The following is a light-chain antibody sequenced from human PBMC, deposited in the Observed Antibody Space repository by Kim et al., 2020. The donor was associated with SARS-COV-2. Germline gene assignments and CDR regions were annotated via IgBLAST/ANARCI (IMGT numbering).Light chain of an antibody. J-gene: IGKJ1*01. CDR3: HQYKNWPPET. Sequence: SPGERATLSCRASQSISNYLAWYQRKPGQGPRLLIYGASTRATGIPARFSGSGSGTEFTLTISSLQSEDFAVYYCHQYKNWPPETFDQGTKVDIK. V-gene: IGKV3-15*01. CDR2: GAS. CDR1: QSISNY.